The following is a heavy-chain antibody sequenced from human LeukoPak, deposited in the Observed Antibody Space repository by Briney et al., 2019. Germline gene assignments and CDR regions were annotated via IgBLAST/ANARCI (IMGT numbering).Heavy chain of an antibody. Sequence: GGSLRLSCAASGIAFSSYSMNWVRQVPGKGLEWVSYISSSSSTIYYADSVKGRFTISRDNAKNSLYLQMNSLRAEDTAVYYCARDGYCSGSSCYSTTDYWGQGTLVTVSS. CDR2: ISSSSSTI. J-gene: IGHJ4*02. D-gene: IGHD2-15*01. V-gene: IGHV3-48*04. CDR1: GIAFSSYS. CDR3: ARDGYCSGSSCYSTTDY.